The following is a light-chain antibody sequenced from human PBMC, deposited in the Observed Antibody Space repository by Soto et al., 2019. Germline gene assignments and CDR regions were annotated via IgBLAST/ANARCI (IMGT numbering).Light chain of an antibody. J-gene: IGLJ2*01. CDR2: EVT. V-gene: IGLV2-14*01. CDR3: GSYASATLI. Sequence: SALTQPASVSGSPGQSITISCTGSNSDIGAYDYVSWYQQHPGKPPTLLIYEVTFRPSGVPNRFSGSKSGNTATLTISGLLTEDEADYYCGSYASATLIFGGGTKVTVL. CDR1: NSDIGAYDY.